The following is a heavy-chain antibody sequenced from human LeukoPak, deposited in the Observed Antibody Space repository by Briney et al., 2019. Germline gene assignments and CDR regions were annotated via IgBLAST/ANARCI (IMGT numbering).Heavy chain of an antibody. V-gene: IGHV4-34*01. D-gene: IGHD5-18*01. CDR3: ARGRRAHRYSYASSGPYYYCGMDV. Sequence: SETLSLTCAVYGGSFSGYYWSWIRQPPGKGLEWIGEINHSGSTNYNPSLKSRVTISVDTSKNQFSLKLSSVTAADTAVYYCARGRRAHRYSYASSGPYYYCGMDVWGQGTTVTVSS. J-gene: IGHJ6*02. CDR1: GGSFSGYY. CDR2: INHSGST.